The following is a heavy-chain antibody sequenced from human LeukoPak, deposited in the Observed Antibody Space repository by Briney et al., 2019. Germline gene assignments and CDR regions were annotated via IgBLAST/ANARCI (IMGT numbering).Heavy chain of an antibody. D-gene: IGHD3-22*01. CDR3: AKDAYASSWYSDY. Sequence: PGGSLKLSCAASGFTFSSYAMSWVRQAPGKGLEWVSAISGSGSSTYYAGSVKGRFTISRDNSKNTLYLQMHSLRAEDTAVYYCAKDAYASSWYSDYWGQGTLVTVSS. V-gene: IGHV3-23*01. CDR1: GFTFSSYA. CDR2: ISGSGSST. J-gene: IGHJ4*02.